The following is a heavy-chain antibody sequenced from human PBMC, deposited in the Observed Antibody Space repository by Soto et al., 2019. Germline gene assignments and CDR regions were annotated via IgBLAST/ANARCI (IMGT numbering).Heavy chain of an antibody. D-gene: IGHD3-9*01. CDR1: GDSISSGGYY. CDR2: FYSSGST. Sequence: SETLSLTCTVSGDSISSGGYYWSWIRQLPGKGLEWFGYFYSSGSTNYNPSLKSRVTISVDTSKNQFSLKLSFVTAADTAVYYCARDAYYDILTGYYKFHGFDYWGQGTLVTVSS. V-gene: IGHV4-61*08. J-gene: IGHJ4*02. CDR3: ARDAYYDILTGYYKFHGFDY.